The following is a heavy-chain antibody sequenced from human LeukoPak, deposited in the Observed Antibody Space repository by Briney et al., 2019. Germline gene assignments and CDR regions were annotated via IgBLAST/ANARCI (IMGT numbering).Heavy chain of an antibody. D-gene: IGHD3-3*01. V-gene: IGHV3-23*01. CDR1: GFTFSSYA. CDR3: ATEGQGFANFDN. J-gene: IGHJ4*02. CDR2: ISASGGDT. Sequence: GSLILSCAASGFTFSSYAMTWVRQAPGKGLEWVSVISASGGDTYYADSVKGRFTISRDNSKNTLYLQMNSLRGEDTAVYYCATEGQGFANFDNWGQGTLVTVSS.